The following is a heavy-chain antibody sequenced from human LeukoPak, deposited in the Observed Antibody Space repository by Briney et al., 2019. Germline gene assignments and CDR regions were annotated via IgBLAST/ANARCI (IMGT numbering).Heavy chain of an antibody. CDR1: EFTINDAW. V-gene: IGHV3-15*01. Sequence: KPGGSLRLSCAASEFTINDAWMSWVRQAPGKGLEWVGRIKSKTDGGTTEYAAPVKGRFTISRDDSKNTLYLQMNSLKTEDTAMYYCSSWVSTPGVSWDDYWGQGTLVTVSS. CDR2: IKSKTDGGTT. D-gene: IGHD6-6*01. J-gene: IGHJ4*02. CDR3: SSWVSTPGVSWDDY.